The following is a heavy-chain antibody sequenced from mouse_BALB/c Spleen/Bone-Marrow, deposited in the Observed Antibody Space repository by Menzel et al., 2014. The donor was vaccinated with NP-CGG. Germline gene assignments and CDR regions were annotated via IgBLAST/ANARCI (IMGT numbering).Heavy chain of an antibody. D-gene: IGHD4-1*01. J-gene: IGHJ4*01. Sequence: EVQLQQSGAELVKPGASVKLSCTASGFNIKDTYMHWVKQRPEQGLEWIGRIDPANGSTKYDPKFQGKATITADTSSNTAYLRLSSLTSEDTAVYYCARWEYYAMDYWGQGTSVTVSS. CDR3: ARWEYYAMDY. CDR2: IDPANGST. CDR1: GFNIKDTY. V-gene: IGHV14-3*02.